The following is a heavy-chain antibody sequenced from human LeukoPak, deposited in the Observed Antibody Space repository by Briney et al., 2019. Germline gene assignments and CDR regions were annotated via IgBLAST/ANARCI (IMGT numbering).Heavy chain of an antibody. V-gene: IGHV3-30*18. CDR2: ISYDGSNK. CDR1: GFTFSSYG. J-gene: IGHJ4*02. CDR3: AKESGWQWLVFGPAALFDY. Sequence: GGSLRLSCAASGFTFSSYGMHWVRQAPGKGLEWVAVISYDGSNKYYADSVKGRFTISRDNSKNTLYLQMNSLRAEDTAVYYCAKESGWQWLVFGPAALFDYWGQGTLVTVSS. D-gene: IGHD6-19*01.